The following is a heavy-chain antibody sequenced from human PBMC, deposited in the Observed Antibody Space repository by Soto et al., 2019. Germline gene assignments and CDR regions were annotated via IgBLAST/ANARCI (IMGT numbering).Heavy chain of an antibody. V-gene: IGHV6-1*01. J-gene: IGHJ6*02. CDR2: TYYRSKWYN. D-gene: IGHD3-3*01. Sequence: PSQTLSLTCAISWDSVSSNSAAWNWIRQSPSRGLEWLGRTYYRSKWYNDYAVSVKSRITINPDTSKNQFSLQLNSVTPEDTAVYYCARDLDVRFLEWLSNYYYYGMDVWGQGTTVTV. CDR1: WDSVSSNSAA. CDR3: ARDLDVRFLEWLSNYYYYGMDV.